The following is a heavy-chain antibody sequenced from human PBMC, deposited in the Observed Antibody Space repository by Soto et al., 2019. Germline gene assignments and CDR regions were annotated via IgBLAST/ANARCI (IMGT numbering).Heavy chain of an antibody. D-gene: IGHD3-10*01. Sequence: EVQLVQSGAEVKKPGESLKISCKGFGYTYPSYWIGWVRQMPGKGLEWMGSIYPEDSDTRYSPSFQGQVTISADKSISTAYLQWSSLKASDTAMYYCARRILLWSVRDAVVIWGQGTMVTVSS. V-gene: IGHV5-51*03. J-gene: IGHJ3*02. CDR1: GYTYPSYW. CDR2: IYPEDSDT. CDR3: ARRILLWSVRDAVVI.